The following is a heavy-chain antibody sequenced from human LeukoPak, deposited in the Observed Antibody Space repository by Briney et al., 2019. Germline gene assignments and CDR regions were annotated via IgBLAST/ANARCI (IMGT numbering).Heavy chain of an antibody. Sequence: SETLSLTCAVYGGSFSGYYWSWIRQPPGKGLEWIGEINHSGSTNYNPSLKSRVTISVDTSKNQFSLKLSSVTAADTAVYYCARRLDPWGQGTLVTVSS. V-gene: IGHV4-34*01. CDR3: ARRLDP. CDR2: INHSGST. J-gene: IGHJ5*02. CDR1: GGSFSGYY.